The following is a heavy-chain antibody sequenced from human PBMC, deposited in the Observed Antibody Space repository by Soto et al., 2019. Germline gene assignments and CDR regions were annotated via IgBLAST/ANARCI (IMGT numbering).Heavy chain of an antibody. CDR1: GFTFSNHA. Sequence: EVQLLESGGGLVQPGGSLRLSCAASGFTFSNHAMSWVRQAPGKGLEWVSALTNGGGSTYYTDSVKGRFTISRDNSKNRLYLQMSSLRVEDTAVYYCAKDVVVAAGYYFDYWGQGTLVTVSS. CDR3: AKDVVVAAGYYFDY. J-gene: IGHJ4*02. D-gene: IGHD2-2*01. V-gene: IGHV3-23*01. CDR2: LTNGGGST.